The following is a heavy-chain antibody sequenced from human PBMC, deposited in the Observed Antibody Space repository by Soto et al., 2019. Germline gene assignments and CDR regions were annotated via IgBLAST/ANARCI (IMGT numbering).Heavy chain of an antibody. Sequence: EVQLLESGGSLVQPGGSLRLSCAASGFTFSNSAMTWVRQAPGQGLEWVSSLSGGGDSTYYADSVKGRFTISRDNFKNTLYLQMSSRRAEDTAVYYGVKAADFYYGMDVWGQGTTVTVSS. V-gene: IGHV3-23*01. CDR2: LSGGGDST. D-gene: IGHD6-25*01. CDR1: GFTFSNSA. J-gene: IGHJ6*02. CDR3: VKAADFYYGMDV.